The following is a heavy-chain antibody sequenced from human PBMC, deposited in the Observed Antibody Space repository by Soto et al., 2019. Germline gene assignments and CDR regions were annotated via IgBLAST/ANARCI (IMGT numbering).Heavy chain of an antibody. V-gene: IGHV3-7*05. J-gene: IGHJ4*02. CDR2: IKGDASEN. CDR3: EKDVR. Sequence: EVQLVESGGGLVHPGGSVRLSCAASGFTFGTHWMSWVRQAPGKGLEWVANIKGDASENYYADSVRGRFTIARDNAKSSLYLQMNRLRVEDTAVYYCEKDVRWGQGTMVTVSS. CDR1: GFTFGTHW.